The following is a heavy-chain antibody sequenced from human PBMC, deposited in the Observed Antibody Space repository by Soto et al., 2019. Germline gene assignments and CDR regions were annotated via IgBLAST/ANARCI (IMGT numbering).Heavy chain of an antibody. CDR2: IRSKAYGGTT. J-gene: IGHJ4*02. Sequence: GGSLRLSCTASGFTFNDYTLSWVRQAPGKGLEWVGFIRSKAYGGTTEYAASVKGRFTISRDDSKSIAYLQMNSLKTEDKAVYYCTAGKLYPSLDFDYWGQGTLVTVSS. V-gene: IGHV3-49*04. CDR1: GFTFNDYT. D-gene: IGHD2-8*01. CDR3: TAGKLYPSLDFDY.